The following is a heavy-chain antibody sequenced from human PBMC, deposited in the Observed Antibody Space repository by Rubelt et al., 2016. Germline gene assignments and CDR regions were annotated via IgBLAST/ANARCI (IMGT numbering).Heavy chain of an antibody. CDR1: GVSISPYY. CDR3: ARFRFCSGGSCETDN. J-gene: IGHJ4*02. V-gene: IGHV4-59*08. Sequence: QVQLQESGPGLVKPSETLSLTCAVSGVSISPYYWTWIRQPPGKGLEWIGYVSYNGRTNYNPSLKSRVTMSIDTSKSQFSRKLTSVPAADTAVYYCARFRFCSGGSCETDNWGQGTLVTVSS. CDR2: VSYNGRT. D-gene: IGHD2-15*01.